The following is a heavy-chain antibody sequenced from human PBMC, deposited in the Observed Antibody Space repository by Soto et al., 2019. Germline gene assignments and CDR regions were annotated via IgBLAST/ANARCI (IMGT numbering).Heavy chain of an antibody. CDR1: GDSISSSSYY. V-gene: IGHV4-39*01. CDR2: IYHGGST. CDR3: TRRQLADI. D-gene: IGHD6-13*01. Sequence: QLQLLESGPGLVKPSETLSLTCAVSGDSISSSSYYWGWIRQPPGKGLEWIGSIYHGGSTFYNPSLQSRITIPVDTSKNQFSLKLNSVTAAATAVYYCTRRQLADIWGQGALVTVSS. J-gene: IGHJ4*02.